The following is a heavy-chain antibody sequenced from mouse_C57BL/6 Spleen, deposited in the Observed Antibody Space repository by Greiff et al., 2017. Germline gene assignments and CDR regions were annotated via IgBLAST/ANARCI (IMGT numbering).Heavy chain of an antibody. V-gene: IGHV1-9*01. D-gene: IGHD4-1*01. CDR3: ARRTGWDEGRFAY. Sequence: VKLQESGAELMKPGASVKLSCKATGYTFTGYWIEWVKQRPGHGLEWIGEILPGSGSTNYNEKFKGKATFTADTSSNTAYMQLSSLTTEDSAIYYCARRTGWDEGRFAYWGQGTLVTVSA. CDR2: ILPGSGST. J-gene: IGHJ3*01. CDR1: GYTFTGYW.